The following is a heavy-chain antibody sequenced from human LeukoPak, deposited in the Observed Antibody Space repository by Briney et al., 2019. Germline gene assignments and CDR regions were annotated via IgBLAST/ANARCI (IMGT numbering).Heavy chain of an antibody. V-gene: IGHV3-23*01. J-gene: IGHJ4*02. D-gene: IGHD2-15*01. Sequence: GGSLRLSCAASGIIFSSYAMSWVRQAPGKGLEWVSAISGSGGSTYYADSVKGRFTISRDNSKNTLYLQMNSLRAEDTAVYYCVARSGHTDYWGQGTLVTVSS. CDR3: VARSGHTDY. CDR2: ISGSGGST. CDR1: GIIFSSYA.